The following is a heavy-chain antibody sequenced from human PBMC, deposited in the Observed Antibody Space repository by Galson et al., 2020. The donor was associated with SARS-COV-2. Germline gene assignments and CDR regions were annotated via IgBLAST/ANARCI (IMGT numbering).Heavy chain of an antibody. CDR1: GFTFTNYA. D-gene: IGHD6-19*01. Sequence: GESLKISCAASGFTFTNYAMTWVRQAPGKGLEWVSSLTGSGLTTYYADSVKGRFTISRDNSKSTLYLQMSSLRAEDTGVYYCSKGRSAVAGSHYYYGMDVWGQGTTVTVSS. CDR3: SKGRSAVAGSHYYYGMDV. CDR2: LTGSGLTT. J-gene: IGHJ6*02. V-gene: IGHV3-23*01.